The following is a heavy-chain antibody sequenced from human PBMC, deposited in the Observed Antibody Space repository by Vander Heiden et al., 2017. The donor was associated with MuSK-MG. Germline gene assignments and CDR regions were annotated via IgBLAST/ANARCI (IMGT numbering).Heavy chain of an antibody. D-gene: IGHD3-10*01. CDR1: GYTFTSYA. CDR2: INTNTGNP. J-gene: IGHJ6*03. V-gene: IGHV7-4-1*02. Sequence: QVQLVQSGSELKKPGASVKVSCKASGYTFTSYAMNWVRQAPGQGLEWMGWINTNTGNPTYAQGCTGRWVFSLDTSVSTAYLQISSLKDEENEVYYCARGSYYYGAGRNGSYLDVWDKGTT. CDR3: ARGSYYYGAGRNGSYLDV.